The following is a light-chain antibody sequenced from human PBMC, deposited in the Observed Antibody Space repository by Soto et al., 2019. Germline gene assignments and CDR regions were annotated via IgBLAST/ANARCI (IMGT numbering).Light chain of an antibody. CDR1: HSVSGS. J-gene: IGKJ2*01. Sequence: IELTPSPGTLSVSPGERATLSCRATHSVSGSLAWYQQKPGRPPRLLIPSASTGATGIPARFSGSVSGTDFNPTIISLHSEDVAVYYCQQYNNWPRYTCVQGTRLEIK. CDR2: SAS. CDR3: QQYNNWPRYT. V-gene: IGKV3-15*01.